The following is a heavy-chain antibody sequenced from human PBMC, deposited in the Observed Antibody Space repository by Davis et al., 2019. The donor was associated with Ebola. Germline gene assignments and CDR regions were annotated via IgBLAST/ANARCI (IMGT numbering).Heavy chain of an antibody. CDR1: GGTFSSYT. D-gene: IGHD7-27*01. J-gene: IGHJ4*02. V-gene: IGHV1-69*02. Sequence: AASVKVSCKASGGTFSSYTITWVRQAPGQGLEWMGSIIPILGIADYAQKFQGRVTITADKSTSTASMELSSLRSEDTAVYYCARVTETGDIDYWGQGTLVTVSS. CDR2: IIPILGIA. CDR3: ARVTETGDIDY.